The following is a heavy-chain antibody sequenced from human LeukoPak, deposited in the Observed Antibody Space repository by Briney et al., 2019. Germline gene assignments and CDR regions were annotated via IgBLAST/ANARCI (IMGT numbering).Heavy chain of an antibody. V-gene: IGHV3-66*03. Sequence: GGFLRLSCEVSGFIASSHYMSWVRQAPGTGLEWVSVIYSSGTTYYADSVKGRFTISRDNVKNTLYLQMNSLAVEDSAVYYCARDYGGAFRGWFDPWGQGTLVTVSS. CDR2: IYSSGTT. CDR1: GFIASSHY. D-gene: IGHD4-23*01. CDR3: ARDYGGAFRGWFDP. J-gene: IGHJ5*02.